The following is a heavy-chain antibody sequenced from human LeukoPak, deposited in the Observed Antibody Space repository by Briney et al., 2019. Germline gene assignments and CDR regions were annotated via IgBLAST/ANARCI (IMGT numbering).Heavy chain of an antibody. CDR3: ARHGAYDFGDGYFDY. CDR2: IYYSGST. CDR1: GGSISSYY. J-gene: IGHJ4*02. D-gene: IGHD3-3*01. V-gene: IGHV4-59*08. Sequence: SETLSLTCTVSGGSISSYYWSWIRQPPGKGLEWIGYIYYSGSTNYNPSLKSRVTISVDTSKNQFSLKLSSVTAADTAVYYCARHGAYDFGDGYFDYWGQGTLVTVSS.